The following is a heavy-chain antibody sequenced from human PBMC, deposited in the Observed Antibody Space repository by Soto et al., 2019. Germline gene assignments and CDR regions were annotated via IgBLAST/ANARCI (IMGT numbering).Heavy chain of an antibody. D-gene: IGHD4-17*01. V-gene: IGHV4-59*08. Sequence: SETLSLTCTVSGGSISSYYWSWIRQPPGKGLEWIGYIYYSGSTNYNPSLKSRVTISVDTSKNQFSLKLSSVTAADTAVYYCARLQSTTVTTFWDYWRHGTLVTVSP. CDR1: GGSISSYY. CDR2: IYYSGST. J-gene: IGHJ4*01. CDR3: ARLQSTTVTTFWDY.